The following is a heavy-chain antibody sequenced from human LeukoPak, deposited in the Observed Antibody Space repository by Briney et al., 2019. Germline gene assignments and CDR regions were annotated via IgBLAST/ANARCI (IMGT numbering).Heavy chain of an antibody. J-gene: IGHJ4*02. CDR2: LGTAGDT. CDR3: ARQNTPHGNFDY. D-gene: IGHD5-24*01. V-gene: IGHV3-13*01. Sequence: GGSLRLSCAASGFTLSNYAMHWVRQPAGEGLEWVSALGTAGDTFYPGSVKGRFTISRDNAKKSLFLQMNSLRAEDAAVYYCARQNTPHGNFDYWGQGTLVTVSS. CDR1: GFTLSNYA.